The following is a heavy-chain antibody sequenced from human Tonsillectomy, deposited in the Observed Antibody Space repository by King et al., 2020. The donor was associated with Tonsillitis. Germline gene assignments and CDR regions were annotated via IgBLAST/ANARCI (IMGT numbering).Heavy chain of an antibody. V-gene: IGHV3-7*03. CDR1: GFTFSNSW. CDR2: IKQDGSEK. CDR3: ARGRGPRHY. J-gene: IGHJ4*02. D-gene: IGHD1-1*01. Sequence: VQLVESGGGLVQPGGSLRLSCAASGFTFSNSWMSWVRQAPGKGLEWVANIKQDGSEKYYVDSVKGRFTISRDNAKNSLYLQMNSLRAEDTAVYYCARGRGPRHYWGQGTLVTVSS.